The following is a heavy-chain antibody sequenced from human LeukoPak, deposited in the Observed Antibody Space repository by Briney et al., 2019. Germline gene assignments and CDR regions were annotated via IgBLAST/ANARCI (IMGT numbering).Heavy chain of an antibody. CDR2: INHSGST. CDR3: ARGRDSSGYYFSALAEYFQH. V-gene: IGHV4-34*01. Sequence: NPSETLSLTCAVYGGSFSGYYWSWIRQPPGKGLEWIGEINHSGSTNYNPSLKSRVTISVDTPKNQFSLKLSSVTAADTAVYYCARGRDSSGYYFSALAEYFQHWGQGTLVTVSS. J-gene: IGHJ1*01. CDR1: GGSFSGYY. D-gene: IGHD3-22*01.